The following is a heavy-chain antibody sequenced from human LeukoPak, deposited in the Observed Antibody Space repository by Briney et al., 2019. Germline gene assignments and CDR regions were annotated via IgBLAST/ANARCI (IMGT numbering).Heavy chain of an antibody. CDR3: LKSAVANDY. CDR2: ISSSGSTI. CDR1: GFTFSSYE. J-gene: IGHJ4*02. D-gene: IGHD5-12*01. V-gene: IGHV3-48*03. Sequence: GGSLRLSCVAPGFTFSSYEMNWVRQAPGKGLEWVSYISSSGSTIYYADSVKGRFTISRDNAKNSLYLQMNSLRAEDTAVYYCLKSAVANDYWGQGTLVTVSS.